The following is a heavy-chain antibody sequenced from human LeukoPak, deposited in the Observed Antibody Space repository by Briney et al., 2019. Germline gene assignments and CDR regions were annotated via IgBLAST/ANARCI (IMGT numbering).Heavy chain of an antibody. CDR2: IKSNTDGGTT. CDR1: GFTFSNAW. CDR3: PTDRYYYDSSGYYRRFDY. J-gene: IGHJ4*02. D-gene: IGHD3-22*01. Sequence: GGSLRLSCAASGFTFSNAWMSWVRQAPGKGLEWVGRIKSNTDGGTTDYAAPVKGRFTISRDDSENTLYLQVNSLKTEDTAVYYCPTDRYYYDSSGYYRRFDYWGQGTLVTVPS. V-gene: IGHV3-15*01.